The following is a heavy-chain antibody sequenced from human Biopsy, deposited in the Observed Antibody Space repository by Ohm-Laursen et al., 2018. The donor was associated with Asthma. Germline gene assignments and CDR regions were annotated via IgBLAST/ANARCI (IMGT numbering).Heavy chain of an antibody. J-gene: IGHJ6*02. V-gene: IGHV1-69*13. CDR1: GDSFSSYA. CDR2: LIPVLGTP. CDR3: ARGYSGSDRIVYYYSGLEV. Sequence: GASVKVSCKASGDSFSSYAISWVRQAPGQGLEWMGGLIPVLGTPDHAQMFEGRVTITADESTSTAYMELSSLSSEDTAVYHCARGYSGSDRIVYYYSGLEVWGQGTTVTVSS. D-gene: IGHD5-12*01.